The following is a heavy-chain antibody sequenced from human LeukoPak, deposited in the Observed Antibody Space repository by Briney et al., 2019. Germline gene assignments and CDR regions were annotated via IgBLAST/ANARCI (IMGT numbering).Heavy chain of an antibody. Sequence: PSETLSLTCAVYGGSFSGYYWSWIRQPPGKGLDWVGEINHSGSTNYNPSLKSRVHIYVDTSKNQFSLKLSSVTAADTAVYYCARGRPMGARRYYYYMDVWGKGTLVTVSS. J-gene: IGHJ6*03. D-gene: IGHD1-26*01. V-gene: IGHV4-34*01. CDR1: GGSFSGYY. CDR2: INHSGST. CDR3: ARGRPMGARRYYYYMDV.